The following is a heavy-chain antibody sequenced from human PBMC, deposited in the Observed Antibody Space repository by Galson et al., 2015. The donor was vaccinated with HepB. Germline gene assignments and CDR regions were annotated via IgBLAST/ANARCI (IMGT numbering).Heavy chain of an antibody. J-gene: IGHJ4*02. D-gene: IGHD5-24*01. Sequence: SLRLSCAGSGSTFGDYAINWFRQAPGKGLEWVGFIRRKGLGGTAENAASVKGRFTISRDDSKSIAHLQMNNLNSEDTAVYYCARGNDDGWTGLPEYWGQGILVTVSS. CDR3: ARGNDDGWTGLPEY. CDR2: IRRKGLGGTA. V-gene: IGHV3-49*03. CDR1: GSTFGDYA.